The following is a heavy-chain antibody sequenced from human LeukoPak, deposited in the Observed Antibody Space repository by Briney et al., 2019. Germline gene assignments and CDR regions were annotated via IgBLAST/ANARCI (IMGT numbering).Heavy chain of an antibody. CDR3: ARVHKYYYDSSGYGLYFDY. D-gene: IGHD3-22*01. Sequence: SETLSLTCTVSGGSISSGGYYWSWIRQHPGKGLEWIGYIYYSGSTYYNPSLKSRFTISVDTSKNQFSLKLSSVTAADTAVYYCARVHKYYYDSSGYGLYFDYWGQGTLVTVSS. V-gene: IGHV4-31*03. CDR2: IYYSGST. CDR1: GGSISSGGYY. J-gene: IGHJ4*02.